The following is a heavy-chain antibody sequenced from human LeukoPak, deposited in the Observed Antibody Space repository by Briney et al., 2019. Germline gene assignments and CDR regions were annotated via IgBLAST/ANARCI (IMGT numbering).Heavy chain of an antibody. CDR3: ARDTLDSGCPWAFDI. V-gene: IGHV4-38-2*02. Sequence: PSETLSLTCAVSGYSISSGYYWGWIRQPPGKGLEWIGSIYHSGSTYYNPSLKSRVTISVDTSKNQFSLKLSSVTAADTAVYYCARDTLDSGCPWAFDIWGQGTMVTVSS. CDR1: GYSISSGYY. CDR2: IYHSGST. D-gene: IGHD5-12*01. J-gene: IGHJ3*02.